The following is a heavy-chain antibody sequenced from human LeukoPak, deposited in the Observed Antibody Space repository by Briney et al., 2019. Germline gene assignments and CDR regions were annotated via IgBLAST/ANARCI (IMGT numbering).Heavy chain of an antibody. CDR3: AALVGATLAGVYYFDF. D-gene: IGHD1-26*01. CDR2: IGGSTNTI. V-gene: IGHV3-48*01. Sequence: GGSLTLSCAASGFTFSSYSMNWVRQAPGKGLEWVSYIGGSTNTIYYADSVKGRFTISRDNVKNSLYLQMNSLRAEDTAVYYCAALVGATLAGVYYFDFWGQRAQVTVSS. CDR1: GFTFSSYS. J-gene: IGHJ4*02.